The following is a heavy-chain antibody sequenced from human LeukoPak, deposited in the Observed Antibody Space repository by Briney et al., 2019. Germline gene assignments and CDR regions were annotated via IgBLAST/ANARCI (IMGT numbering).Heavy chain of an antibody. Sequence: PSETLSLTCTVSGYSISSGYYWGWIRQPPGKGLEWIGSIYHSGSTYYNPSLKSRVTISVDTSKNQFSLKLSSVTAADTAVYYCARDGYYYDSSGLINWFDPWGQGTLVTVSS. CDR3: ARDGYYYDSSGLINWFDP. CDR1: GYSISSGYY. J-gene: IGHJ5*02. CDR2: IYHSGST. D-gene: IGHD3-22*01. V-gene: IGHV4-38-2*02.